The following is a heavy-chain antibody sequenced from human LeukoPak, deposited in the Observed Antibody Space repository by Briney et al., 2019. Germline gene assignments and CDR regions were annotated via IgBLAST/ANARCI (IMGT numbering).Heavy chain of an antibody. J-gene: IGHJ2*01. CDR2: INPNSGGT. CDR1: GFTFTDYY. V-gene: IGHV1-2*02. Sequence: ASVTVSCKASGFTFTDYYMHWVRQAPGQGLEWMGWINPNSGGTNYPQKFQGRVTMTRDTSISTAYMELTRLRSDDTAVYFCATLDSGGNSGGWYFDFWGRGTLVTVSS. D-gene: IGHD4-23*01. CDR3: ATLDSGGNSGGWYFDF.